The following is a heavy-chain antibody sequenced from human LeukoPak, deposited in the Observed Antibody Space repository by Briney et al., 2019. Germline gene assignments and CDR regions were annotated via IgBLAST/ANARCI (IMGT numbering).Heavy chain of an antibody. CDR1: GFPLSSYA. Sequence: GGSLRLSCAVSGFPLSSYAMSWVRQAPGKGLEWVSATSSSDAGTYYADSVKGRFTISRDNSKNTLYLQMNSLRAEDTAVYYCAGLIRGVIIDPADYWGQGTLVTVSS. CDR2: TSSSDAGT. V-gene: IGHV3-23*01. CDR3: AGLIRGVIIDPADY. D-gene: IGHD3-10*01. J-gene: IGHJ4*02.